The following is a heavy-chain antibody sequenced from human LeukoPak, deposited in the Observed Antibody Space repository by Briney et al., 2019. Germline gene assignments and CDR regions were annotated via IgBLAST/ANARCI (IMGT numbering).Heavy chain of an antibody. Sequence: GGSLRLSCAASGFTFSSYAMHWVRQAPGKGLEWVAVISYDGSNKYYADSVKGRFTISRDNSKNTLYLQMNSLRAEDTAVYYCARERYCSGGSCYSNWFDPWGQGTLVTVSS. V-gene: IGHV3-30*04. J-gene: IGHJ5*02. CDR2: ISYDGSNK. CDR3: ARERYCSGGSCYSNWFDP. D-gene: IGHD2-15*01. CDR1: GFTFSSYA.